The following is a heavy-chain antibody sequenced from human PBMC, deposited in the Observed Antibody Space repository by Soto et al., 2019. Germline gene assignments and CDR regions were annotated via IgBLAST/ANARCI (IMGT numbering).Heavy chain of an antibody. CDR1: GYTFTSYG. CDR2: ISAYNGNT. Sequence: ASVKVSCKASGYTFTSYGISWVRQAPGQGLEWMGWISAYNGNTNYAQKLQGRVTMTTDTSTSTAYMELRSLRSDDTAVYYCARFFPVFDCLLYSPTHFDFWGQGILVTVSS. D-gene: IGHD3-9*01. J-gene: IGHJ4*02. CDR3: ARFFPVFDCLLYSPTHFDF. V-gene: IGHV1-18*01.